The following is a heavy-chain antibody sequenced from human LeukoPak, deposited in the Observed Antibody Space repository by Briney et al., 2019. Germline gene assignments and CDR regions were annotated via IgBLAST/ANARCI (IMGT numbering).Heavy chain of an antibody. V-gene: IGHV1-46*01. Sequence: ASVKVSCKASGYTFTSYYMHWVRQAPGQGLEWRGIINPSGGSTSYAQKFQGRVTMTRDTSTSTVYMELSSLRSEDTAVYYCARDAGSGSYLTGGYFDYWGQGTLVTVSS. CDR3: ARDAGSGSYLTGGYFDY. CDR2: INPSGGST. J-gene: IGHJ4*02. D-gene: IGHD1-26*01. CDR1: GYTFTSYY.